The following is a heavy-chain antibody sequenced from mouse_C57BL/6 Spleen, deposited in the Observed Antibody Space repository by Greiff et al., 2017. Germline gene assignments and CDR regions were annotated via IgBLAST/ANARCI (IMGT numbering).Heavy chain of an antibody. V-gene: IGHV1-69*01. CDR3: ARDYDYDGKAMDY. CDR2: IDPSDSYT. Sequence: QVQLQQPGAELVMPGASVKLSCKASGYTFTSYWMHWVKQRPGQGLEWIGEIDPSDSYTNYNQKFKGKSTLTVDKSSSTAYMQLSSLTSEDSAVXYCARDYDYDGKAMDYWGQGTSVTVSS. CDR1: GYTFTSYW. D-gene: IGHD2-4*01. J-gene: IGHJ4*01.